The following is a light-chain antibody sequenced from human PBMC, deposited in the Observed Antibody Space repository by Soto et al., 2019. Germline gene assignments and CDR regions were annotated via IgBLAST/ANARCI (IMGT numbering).Light chain of an antibody. CDR3: QQYTLFT. V-gene: IGKV3-15*01. CDR1: QSVSSN. Sequence: EIVMTQSPATLSVSPGERATLSCRASQSVSSNLAWYQQKPGLAPRLLIYGASTRATGIPARFSGSGSGTEFTLTISSLQSEDFAVYYCQQYTLFTFGPGTKVDIK. J-gene: IGKJ3*01. CDR2: GAS.